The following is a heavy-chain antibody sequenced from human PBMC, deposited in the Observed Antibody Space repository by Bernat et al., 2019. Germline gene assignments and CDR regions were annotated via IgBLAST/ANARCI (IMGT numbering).Heavy chain of an antibody. D-gene: IGHD3-16*01. CDR2: INPNSGGT. Sequence: QVQMVQSGAEVKKPGASVKVSCKASGYTFTDFYIHWVRQAPGQGLEWMGWINPNSGGTDYAQRFQGCVTMARDTSITTAYMELSRLSSDDTAVYYCASGGRSTSGGVDYFDFWGQGTLVTVSS. V-gene: IGHV1-2*04. J-gene: IGHJ4*02. CDR3: ASGGRSTSGGVDYFDF. CDR1: GYTFTDFY.